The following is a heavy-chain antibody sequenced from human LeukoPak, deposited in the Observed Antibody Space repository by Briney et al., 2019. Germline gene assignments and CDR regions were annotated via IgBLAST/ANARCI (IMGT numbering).Heavy chain of an antibody. CDR3: ARTGGGYLYYYGMDV. Sequence: GGTLRLSCVASGFTFNSHAMSWVRQAPGKGLEWISATSARGKTFYADSVKGRFTISRDNSRDTLYLQMDSLRAEDTAIYYCARTGGGYLYYYGMDVWGQGTTVTVSS. D-gene: IGHD5-12*01. J-gene: IGHJ6*02. V-gene: IGHV3-23*01. CDR1: GFTFNSHA. CDR2: TSARGKT.